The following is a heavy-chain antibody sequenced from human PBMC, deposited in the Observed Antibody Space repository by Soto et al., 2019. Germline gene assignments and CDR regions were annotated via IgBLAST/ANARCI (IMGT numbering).Heavy chain of an antibody. CDR3: AYSHLGGNNWFDP. D-gene: IGHD1-26*01. V-gene: IGHV2-5*02. Sequence: QITLKESGPTLVKPTQTLTLTCTFSGFALSTAGVGVGWIRQPPGKALEWLALILGDGDTRYRPSLKTRLSXTXDXXKNQVVLTITDMDPVDTATYYCAYSHLGGNNWFDPWGQGTLVTVSS. CDR2: ILGDGDT. J-gene: IGHJ5*02. CDR1: GFALSTAGVG.